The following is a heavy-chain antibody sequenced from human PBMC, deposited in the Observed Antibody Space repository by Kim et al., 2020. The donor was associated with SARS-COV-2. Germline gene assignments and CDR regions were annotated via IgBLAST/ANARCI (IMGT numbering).Heavy chain of an antibody. CDR1: GFTVSSNY. Sequence: GGSLRLSCAASGFTVSSNYMSWVRQAPGKGLEWVSIIYSAGTTYYADSVKGRFTISRDNSKNTLCLQLNSLRAEDTSVYYCARWDHYYYQDWGQGTLVTVSS. D-gene: IGHD3-10*01. CDR2: IYSAGTT. V-gene: IGHV3-53*01. CDR3: ARWDHYYYQD. J-gene: IGHJ1*01.